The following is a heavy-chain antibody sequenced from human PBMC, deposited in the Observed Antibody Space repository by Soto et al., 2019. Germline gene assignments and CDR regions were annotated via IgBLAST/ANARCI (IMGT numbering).Heavy chain of an antibody. D-gene: IGHD2-21*02. CDR2: LIPIFGTA. Sequence: QVQLVQSGAEVKKPGSSVKVSCKASGGTFSSYAISWVRPAPGQGIGWMGGLIPIFGTANYAQKFQGRVTITAAESTSTAYMDLSSLRSEDTAVYYCARDGYGGNYQLGGYWCHLTLVTFSS. CDR1: GGTFSSYA. V-gene: IGHV1-69*01. J-gene: IGHJ4*01. CDR3: ARDGYGGNYQLGGY.